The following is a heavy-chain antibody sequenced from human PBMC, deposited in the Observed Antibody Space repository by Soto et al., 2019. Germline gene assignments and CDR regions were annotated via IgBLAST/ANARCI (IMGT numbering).Heavy chain of an antibody. J-gene: IGHJ4*02. CDR2: IYHSGST. Sequence: PSETLSLTCAVSGGSISSGGYSWSWIRQPPGKGLEWIGYIYHSGSTYYNPSLKSRVTISVDRSKNQFSLKLSSVTAADTAVYYCARYIVVVPAAIKGGFDYWGQGTLVTAPQ. CDR1: GGSISSGGYS. D-gene: IGHD2-2*01. CDR3: ARYIVVVPAAIKGGFDY. V-gene: IGHV4-30-2*01.